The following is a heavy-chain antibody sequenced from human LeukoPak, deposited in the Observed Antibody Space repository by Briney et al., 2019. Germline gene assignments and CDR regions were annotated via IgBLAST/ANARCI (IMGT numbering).Heavy chain of an antibody. D-gene: IGHD6-19*01. V-gene: IGHV4-59*01. J-gene: IGHJ1*01. CDR2: IYYSGST. CDR3: ARGGWYPESFQH. CDR1: GGSICSYY. Sequence: SETLSLTCTVCGGSICSYYWNWIRQPPGKGLEWIGYIYYSGSTNYNPSLKSRVTISVDTSKNQFSLKLSSVTAADTAVYYCARGGWYPESFQHWGQGALVTVSS.